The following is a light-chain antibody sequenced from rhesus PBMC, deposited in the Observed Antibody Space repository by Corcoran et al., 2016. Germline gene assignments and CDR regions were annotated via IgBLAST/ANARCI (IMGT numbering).Light chain of an antibody. CDR3: MQALEFPYS. J-gene: IGKJ2*01. CDR2: EVS. Sequence: DIVMTQTPLSLPVTPGEPASISCRSSQSLLDSEDGNTYLDWYLQKPGQSPQLLIYEVSNRASGVPDRFSGSGSDTDFTLNICRVEAEDVWVYYCMQALEFPYSFGQGTKVEIK. CDR1: QSLLDSEDGNTY. V-gene: IGKV2-104*02.